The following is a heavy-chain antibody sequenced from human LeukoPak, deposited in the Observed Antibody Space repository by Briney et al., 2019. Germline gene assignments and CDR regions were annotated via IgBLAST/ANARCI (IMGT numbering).Heavy chain of an antibody. V-gene: IGHV1-69*04. CDR2: IIPILGIA. CDR1: GGTFSSYA. CDR3: ATGGAYEFRDDY. D-gene: IGHD3-3*01. J-gene: IGHJ4*02. Sequence: SVKVSCKASGGTFSSYAISWVRQAPGQGLEWMGRIIPILGIANYAQKFQGRVTITADESTTTSYMELSSLTAEDMAVYYCATGGAYEFRDDYWGQGTLVTVSS.